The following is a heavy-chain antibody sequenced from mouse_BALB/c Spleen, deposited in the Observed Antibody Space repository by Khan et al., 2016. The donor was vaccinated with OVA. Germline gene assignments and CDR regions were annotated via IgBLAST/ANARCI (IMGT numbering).Heavy chain of an antibody. CDR2: ISYSGST. D-gene: IGHD1-1*01. Sequence: EVKLEESGPGLVKPSQSLSLTCTVTGYSITSDYAWNWIRQFPGNKLEWMGYISYSGSTGYNPSLKSRISITRDTSNNQFFLQLNSVTTADTATYYCARRYYYGHWYFDVWGAGTTVTVSS. CDR1: GYSITSDYA. J-gene: IGHJ1*01. CDR3: ARRYYYGHWYFDV. V-gene: IGHV3-2*02.